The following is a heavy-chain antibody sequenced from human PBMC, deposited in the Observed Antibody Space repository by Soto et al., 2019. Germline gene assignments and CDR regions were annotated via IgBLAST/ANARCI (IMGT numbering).Heavy chain of an antibody. CDR3: ARGPLINYYDSSGFREVRILLDY. CDR1: GGSISSGGYS. V-gene: IGHV4-30-2*01. Sequence: PSETLSLTCAVSGGSISSGGYSWSWIRQPPGKGLEWIGYIYHSGSTYYNPSLKSRVTISVDRSKNQFSLKLSSVTAADTAVYYCARGPLINYYDSSGFREVRILLDYWGQGTLVTVSS. J-gene: IGHJ4*02. D-gene: IGHD3-22*01. CDR2: IYHSGST.